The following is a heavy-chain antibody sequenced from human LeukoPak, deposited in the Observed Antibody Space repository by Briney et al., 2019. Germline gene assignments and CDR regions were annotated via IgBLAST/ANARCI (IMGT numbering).Heavy chain of an antibody. D-gene: IGHD3-9*01. CDR3: ARVRGRYFDCLSPLRYFDY. V-gene: IGHV4-34*01. Sequence: SETLSLTCAVYGGSFSGYYWSWIRQPPGKGLEWIGEINHSGSTNYNPSLKSRVTISVDTSKNQFSLKLSSVTAADTAVYYCARVRGRYFDCLSPLRYFDYWGQGTLVTVSS. J-gene: IGHJ4*02. CDR1: GGSFSGYY. CDR2: INHSGST.